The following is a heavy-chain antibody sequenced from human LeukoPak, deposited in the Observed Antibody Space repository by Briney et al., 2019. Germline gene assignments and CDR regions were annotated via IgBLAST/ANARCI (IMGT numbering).Heavy chain of an antibody. CDR3: ARDVLRYFDQPNGMDV. Sequence: ASVKVSCKASGYTFTSYGISWVRQAPGQGLEWMGWISAYNGNTNYAQKLQGRVTMTTDTSTSTAYMELRSLRPDDTAVYYCARDVLRYFDQPNGMDVWGKGTTVTVSS. J-gene: IGHJ6*04. D-gene: IGHD3-9*01. CDR2: ISAYNGNT. V-gene: IGHV1-18*04. CDR1: GYTFTSYG.